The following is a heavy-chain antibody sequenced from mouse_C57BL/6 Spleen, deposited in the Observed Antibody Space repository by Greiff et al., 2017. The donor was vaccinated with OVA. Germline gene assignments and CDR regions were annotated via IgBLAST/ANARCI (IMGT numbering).Heavy chain of an antibody. Sequence: VQLQQSGTVLAGPGASVTMSCKTSGYTFTSYWMHWVKQRPGQGLEWIGAIYPGNSDTSYNQKFKGKAKLTAVTSASTAYMELSSLTNEDSAVYYCTKEGLDDDTSFAYWGQGTLVTVSA. CDR1: GYTFTSYW. D-gene: IGHD2-3*01. CDR2: IYPGNSDT. CDR3: TKEGLDDDTSFAY. J-gene: IGHJ3*01. V-gene: IGHV1-5*01.